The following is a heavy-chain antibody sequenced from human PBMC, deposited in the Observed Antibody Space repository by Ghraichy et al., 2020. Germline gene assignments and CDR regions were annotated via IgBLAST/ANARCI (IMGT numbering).Heavy chain of an antibody. V-gene: IGHV4-39*07. CDR2: IYYSGST. J-gene: IGHJ5*02. D-gene: IGHD3/OR15-3a*01. CDR3: ARDLGLGGWWFDP. CDR1: GGSISSSSYY. Sequence: SETLSLTCTVSGGSISSSSYYWGWIRQPPGKGLEWIGSIYYSGSTYYNPSLKSRVTISVDTSKNQFSLKLSSVTAADTAVYYCARDLGLGGWWFDPWGQGTLVTVSS.